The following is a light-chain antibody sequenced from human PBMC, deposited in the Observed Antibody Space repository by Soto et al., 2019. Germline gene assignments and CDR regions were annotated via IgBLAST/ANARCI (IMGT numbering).Light chain of an antibody. CDR2: GTS. V-gene: IGKV3-20*01. CDR1: QSVSTTH. Sequence: VLTQSPGTLSLSPGDRATLSCRASQSVSTTHLAWYQQKPGLAPRLLIFGTSSRATGIPDRFSGSGSGTDFTPTISRLEPEDFAVYYCQQYGSSPPYTFGQGTELEIK. CDR3: QQYGSSPPYT. J-gene: IGKJ2*01.